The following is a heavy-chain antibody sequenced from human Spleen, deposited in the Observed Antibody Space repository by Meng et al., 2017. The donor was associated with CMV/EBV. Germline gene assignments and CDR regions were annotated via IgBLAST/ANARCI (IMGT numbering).Heavy chain of an antibody. V-gene: IGHV3-13*01. CDR2: IGTAGDT. D-gene: IGHD4-17*01. CDR3: VREDYGDYFFDT. CDR1: GFTFSSND. Sequence: GGCLRLSCAASGFTFSSNDMHWVRQTTGKGLEWVSAIGTAGDTYYPGSVKGRFTISRENAKNSFYLQMNSLRAEDTAVYYCVREDYGDYFFDTWGQGTLVTVSS. J-gene: IGHJ4*02.